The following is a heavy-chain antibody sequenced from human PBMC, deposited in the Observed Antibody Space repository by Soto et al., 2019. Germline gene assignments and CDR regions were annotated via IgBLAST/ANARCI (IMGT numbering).Heavy chain of an antibody. Sequence: SAPLSLTCAVSGGSISSSVWWSWVRQPPGKGLEWIGEVFHSGGTNYNPSLKSRVTMSVDTSRSQFSLELHSVTAADTAVYYCARKTWVRFDFWGQGTMVTVSS. CDR1: GGSISSSVW. D-gene: IGHD3-16*01. J-gene: IGHJ4*02. CDR3: ARKTWVRFDF. CDR2: VFHSGGT. V-gene: IGHV4-4*02.